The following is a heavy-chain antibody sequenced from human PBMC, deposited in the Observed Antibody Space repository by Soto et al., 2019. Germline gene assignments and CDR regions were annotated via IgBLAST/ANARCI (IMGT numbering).Heavy chain of an antibody. J-gene: IGHJ4*02. Sequence: PGGSLRLSCAASGFTFSSYAMSWVRQAPGKGLEWVSDISGSDDSTYYADSVKGRFTISRDNSKNTLYLQMNSLRAEDTAVYYCAKRSSSSTFDYWGQGTLVTVSS. V-gene: IGHV3-23*01. CDR3: AKRSSSSTFDY. CDR1: GFTFSSYA. D-gene: IGHD6-6*01. CDR2: ISGSDDST.